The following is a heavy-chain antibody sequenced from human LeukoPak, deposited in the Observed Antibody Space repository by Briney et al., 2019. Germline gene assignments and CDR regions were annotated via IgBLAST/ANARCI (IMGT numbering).Heavy chain of an antibody. D-gene: IGHD3-10*01. J-gene: IGHJ4*02. V-gene: IGHV1-18*04. CDR2: ISDYNGNT. CDR3: AREGSDYYGSGSYYNHFDY. Sequence: GASVKVSCKASGYTFTSYGISWVRQAPGQGLEWMGWISDYNGNTNYAQKLQGRVTMTTDISTSTAYMELRSLRSDDTAVYYCAREGSDYYGSGSYYNHFDYWGQGTLVTVSS. CDR1: GYTFTSYG.